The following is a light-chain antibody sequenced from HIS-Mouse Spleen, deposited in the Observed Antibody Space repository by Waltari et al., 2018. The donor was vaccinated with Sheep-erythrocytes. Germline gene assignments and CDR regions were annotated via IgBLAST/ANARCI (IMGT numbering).Light chain of an antibody. V-gene: IGKV4-1*01. CDR3: QQYYSTLLT. CDR1: QSVLYSSNNKNY. CDR2: WAS. J-gene: IGKJ4*01. Sequence: DIVMTQSPDSLAVSLGERATINCKSSQSVLYSSNNKNYLAWYPQKPGQPPKLFIYWASTRESGVPDRFSGSGSGTDFTLTISSLQAEDVAVYYCQQYYSTLLTFGGGTKVEIK.